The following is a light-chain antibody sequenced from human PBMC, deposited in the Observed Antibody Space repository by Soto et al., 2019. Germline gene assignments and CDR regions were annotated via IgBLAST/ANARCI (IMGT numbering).Light chain of an antibody. CDR2: GGS. CDR3: QQYSSSRT. V-gene: IGKV3-20*01. J-gene: IGKJ1*01. CDR1: QSVSSNH. Sequence: DIVLTQSPGTLSLSPGESATLYCRASQSVSSNHLAWYQQKPGQAPRLLIYGGSSRATGIPVRFSGSGSETDFTLTITRLEPEEFAMYYCQQYSSSRTFGQGTKVDI.